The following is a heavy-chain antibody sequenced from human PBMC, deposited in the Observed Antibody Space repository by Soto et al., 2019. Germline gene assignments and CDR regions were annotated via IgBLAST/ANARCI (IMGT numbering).Heavy chain of an antibody. V-gene: IGHV2-5*02. J-gene: IGHJ4*02. CDR3: AHSPRITMYDY. CDR2: IYWDDDK. CDR1: GFSLSTNGVG. D-gene: IGHD3-10*02. Sequence: QITLKESGPTLVKPTQTLTLTCTFSGFSLSTNGVGVGWIRQPPGKALEWLALIYWDDDKRYSPSLKSRHTIPKDPSKNRVVLTMTNMDPVDTATYYCAHSPRITMYDYWGQGTLVTVSS.